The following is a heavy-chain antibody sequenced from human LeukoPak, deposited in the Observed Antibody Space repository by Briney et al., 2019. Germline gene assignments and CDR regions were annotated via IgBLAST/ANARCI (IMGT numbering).Heavy chain of an antibody. V-gene: IGHV4-34*01. CDR3: ARFFGPYTYGIAVRADAFDI. J-gene: IGHJ3*02. D-gene: IGHD6-19*01. Sequence: PSETLSLTCAVYGGSFSGYYWSWIRQPPGKGLEWIGEINHSGSTNYNPSLKSRVTMSVDTSKNQFSLKLSSVTAADTAVYYCARFFGPYTYGIAVRADAFDIWGQGTMVTVSS. CDR2: INHSGST. CDR1: GGSFSGYY.